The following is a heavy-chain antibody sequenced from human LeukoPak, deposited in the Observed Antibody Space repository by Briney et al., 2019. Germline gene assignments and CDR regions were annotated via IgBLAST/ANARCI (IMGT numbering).Heavy chain of an antibody. CDR1: GFTFSSYA. Sequence: GGSLRLSCAASGFTFSSYAMSWVRQAPGKGLEWVAVISYDGTNKYYADSVKGRFTISRDNSKNTLFLQMNSLRAEDTAVYYCAKQESGSYSKINYWGRGALVTVSS. J-gene: IGHJ4*02. D-gene: IGHD1-26*01. CDR2: ISYDGTNK. V-gene: IGHV3-30*18. CDR3: AKQESGSYSKINY.